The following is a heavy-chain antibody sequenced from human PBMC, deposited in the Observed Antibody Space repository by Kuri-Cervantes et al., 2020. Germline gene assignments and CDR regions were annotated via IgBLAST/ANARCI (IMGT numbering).Heavy chain of an antibody. CDR3: ARGGFWSITMVQGVIRY. Sequence: SETLSLTCAVYGGSFSGYYWSWIRQPPGKGLEWIGEINHSGSTNYNPSLKSRVTISVDTSKNQFSLKLSSVTAADTAVYYCARGGFWSITMVQGVIRYWGQGTLVTVSS. J-gene: IGHJ4*02. CDR2: INHSGST. CDR1: GGSFSGYY. D-gene: IGHD3-10*01. V-gene: IGHV4-34*01.